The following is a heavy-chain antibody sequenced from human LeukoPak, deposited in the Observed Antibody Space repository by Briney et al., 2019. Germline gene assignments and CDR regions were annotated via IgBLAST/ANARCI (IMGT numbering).Heavy chain of an antibody. Sequence: PGGSLRLSCAASGFSFTAYSMNWVRQAPGRGLEWISYIGPGGDIYYADPVTGRFTVSRDIAKNSLYLQMNGLRVEDTAVYYCARRFDSWGQGTLVTVSS. CDR2: IGPGGDI. CDR1: GFSFTAYS. CDR3: ARRFDS. V-gene: IGHV3-48*01. J-gene: IGHJ4*02.